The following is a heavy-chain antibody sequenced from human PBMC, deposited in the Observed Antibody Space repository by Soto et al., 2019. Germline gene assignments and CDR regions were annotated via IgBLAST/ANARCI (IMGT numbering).Heavy chain of an antibody. CDR1: GYTFTGYY. J-gene: IGHJ6*02. CDR3: ARDGEIEQWLVPDYYYGMDV. Sequence: ASVKVSCKASGYTFTGYYMHWVRQAPGQGLEWMGWINPNSGGTNYAQKFQGRVTMTRDTSISTAYMELSRLRSDDTAVYYCARDGEIEQWLVPDYYYGMDVWGQGTTVTVSS. V-gene: IGHV1-2*02. CDR2: INPNSGGT. D-gene: IGHD6-19*01.